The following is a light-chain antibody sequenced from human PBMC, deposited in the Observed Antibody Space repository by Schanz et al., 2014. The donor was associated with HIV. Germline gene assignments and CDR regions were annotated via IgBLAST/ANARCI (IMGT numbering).Light chain of an antibody. CDR1: SNDVGTTNR. Sequence: QSALTQPASVSGSPGQSITISCTGTSNDVGTTNRVSWYQQHPDKAPRLMIFDVSNRPSGVSNRFSGSKSGNTASLTISGLQAEDEADYYCNSYTSSSTRVFGGGTKLTVL. CDR3: NSYTSSSTRV. CDR2: DVS. V-gene: IGLV2-14*02. J-gene: IGLJ3*02.